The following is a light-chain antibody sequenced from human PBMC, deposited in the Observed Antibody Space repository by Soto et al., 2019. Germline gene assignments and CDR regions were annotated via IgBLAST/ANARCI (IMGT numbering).Light chain of an antibody. V-gene: IGKV1-12*01. CDR1: QPISSW. Sequence: DIQMTQSPSTVTASVGDRVTITCRASQPISSWLAWFRQRPGKAPELLIYAASTLHNGVPSRFSGSGSGTDFALTISGLQPEDFATYYCQQASSSPHTFGQGTRVDIK. CDR2: AAS. J-gene: IGKJ2*01. CDR3: QQASSSPHT.